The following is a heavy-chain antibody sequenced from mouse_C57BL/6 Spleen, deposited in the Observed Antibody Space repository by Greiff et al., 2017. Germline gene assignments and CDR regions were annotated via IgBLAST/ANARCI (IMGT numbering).Heavy chain of an antibody. D-gene: IGHD2-2*01. CDR1: GYTFTEST. CDR3: ARHEEGEGGYTWYFDV. V-gene: IGHV1-62-2*01. CDR2: FYPGSGSI. Sequence: QVQLQQSGAELVKPGASVKLSCKASGYTFTESTIHWVKQRSGQGLEWIGWFYPGSGSIKYNEKFKGKATLTADKSSSTVYMELSRLTSEDSAVYFCARHEEGEGGYTWYFDVWGTGTTVTVSS. J-gene: IGHJ1*03.